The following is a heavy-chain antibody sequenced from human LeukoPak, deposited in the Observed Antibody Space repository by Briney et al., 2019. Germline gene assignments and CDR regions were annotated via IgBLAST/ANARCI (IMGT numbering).Heavy chain of an antibody. Sequence: GGSLRLSCAASGFTFSDYSMNWVRQAPGKGLEWVSYISSSGSTIYYADSVKGRFTISRDNSKNTLYLQMNSLRADDTAVYYCAKDPSSSGYYRIDYWGQGTLVTVSS. CDR3: AKDPSSSGYYRIDY. V-gene: IGHV3-48*01. CDR2: ISSSGSTI. J-gene: IGHJ4*02. CDR1: GFTFSDYS. D-gene: IGHD3-22*01.